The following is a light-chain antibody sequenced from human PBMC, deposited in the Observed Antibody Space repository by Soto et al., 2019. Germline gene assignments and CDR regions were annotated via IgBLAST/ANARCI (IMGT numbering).Light chain of an antibody. J-gene: IGKJ2*01. Sequence: DIQMTQSPSTLSASVGDRVTINCRASQSISGWLAWFQQKPGKAPKLLSSDASTLESGVPPRFSGSGSGTQFTLPISSLQTDDFATYCCLQYSSYSLYTFGQGTKLEI. CDR2: DAS. V-gene: IGKV1-5*01. CDR3: LQYSSYSLYT. CDR1: QSISGW.